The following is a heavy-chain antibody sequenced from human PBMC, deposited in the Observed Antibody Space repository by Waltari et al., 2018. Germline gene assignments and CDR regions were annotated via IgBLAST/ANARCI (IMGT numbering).Heavy chain of an antibody. CDR2: IYYSGGT. CDR1: GGSISSYY. V-gene: IGHV4-59*01. CDR3: ARSGGYYDSSGYHNFDY. Sequence: QVQLQESGSGLVKPSETLSLTCTVSGGSISSYYWSWIRQPPGKGLEWIGYIYYSGGTNYNPSLKSRVTISVDTSKNQFSLKLSSVTAADTAVYYCARSGGYYDSSGYHNFDYWGQGTLVTVSS. D-gene: IGHD3-22*01. J-gene: IGHJ4*02.